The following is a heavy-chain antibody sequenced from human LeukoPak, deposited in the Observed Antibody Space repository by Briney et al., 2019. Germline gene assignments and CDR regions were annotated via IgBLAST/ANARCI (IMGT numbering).Heavy chain of an antibody. Sequence: GGSLRLSCTASGFTFSGAWMTWVRQAPGKGLEWVANIREDGTEKNYVGSVKGRFTISRDNAKNSLFLQMSNLRDDDAAIYYCATPVGISFWDQGTLVTVSS. J-gene: IGHJ4*02. CDR2: IREDGTEK. CDR3: ATPVGISF. CDR1: GFTFSGAW. D-gene: IGHD7-27*01. V-gene: IGHV3-7*01.